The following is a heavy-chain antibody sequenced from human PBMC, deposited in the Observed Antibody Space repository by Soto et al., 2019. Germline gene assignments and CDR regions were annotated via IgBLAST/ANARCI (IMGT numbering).Heavy chain of an antibody. D-gene: IGHD3-22*01. CDR2: VSYDGKNE. J-gene: IGHJ4*02. CDR3: ARGNDYDSTSFDY. V-gene: IGHV3-30*03. CDR1: GFTFSSYG. Sequence: QVQLVESGGGVVQPGRSLRLSCGGSGFTFSSYGMHWVRQAPGKGLEWVAVVSYDGKNEYYADSVKGRFTISRDNSKNTLYLQVNSLRAEDTAVYYCARGNDYDSTSFDYWGRGTLVIVSS.